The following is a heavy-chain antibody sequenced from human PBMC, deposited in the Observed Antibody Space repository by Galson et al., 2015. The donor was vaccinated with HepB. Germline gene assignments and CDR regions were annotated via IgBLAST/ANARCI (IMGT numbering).Heavy chain of an antibody. CDR1: GYSFTSYW. CDR3: ARHEDYGDLHFDY. Sequence: QSGAEVKKPGESLMISCKGSGYSFTSYWIGWVRQMHGKGLERMGIIYPGDSDTRYSPSFQGQVTISADKSISTAYLQWSSLKASDTAMYDCARHEDYGDLHFDYWGQGTLVTVSS. J-gene: IGHJ4*02. D-gene: IGHD4-17*01. V-gene: IGHV5-51*01. CDR2: IYPGDSDT.